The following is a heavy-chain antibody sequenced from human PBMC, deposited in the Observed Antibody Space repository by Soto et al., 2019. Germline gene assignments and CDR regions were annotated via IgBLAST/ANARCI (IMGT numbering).Heavy chain of an antibody. CDR1: GFTFSSYA. V-gene: IGHV3-30*04. Sequence: QVQLVESGGGVVQPERSLRLSCAASGFTFSSYAMPWVRQAPGKGLEWVAVISYDGRNKYYADSVKGRFTISRDNSKKTLNLQMNSRRAEDTAVYYSARDQEGALWLAYYYYGMDVWGQGTTVTVSS. CDR2: ISYDGRNK. CDR3: ARDQEGALWLAYYYYGMDV. J-gene: IGHJ6*02. D-gene: IGHD6-19*01.